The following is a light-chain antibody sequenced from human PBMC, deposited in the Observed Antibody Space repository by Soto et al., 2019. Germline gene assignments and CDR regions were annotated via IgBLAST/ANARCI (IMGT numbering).Light chain of an antibody. CDR1: SSDVGGYNY. J-gene: IGLJ1*01. Sequence: QSALTQPASVSGSPGQSITISCTGTSSDVGGYNYVSWYQQHPGKAPKLMIYEVSNRPSGVSNRFSGSKSDNTASLTISGLQAGDEADYYCNSYTTSSTYVFGTGTKVTVL. CDR3: NSYTTSSTYV. V-gene: IGLV2-14*01. CDR2: EVS.